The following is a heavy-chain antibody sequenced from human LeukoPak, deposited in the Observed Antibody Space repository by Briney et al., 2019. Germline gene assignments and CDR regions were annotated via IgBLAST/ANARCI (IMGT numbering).Heavy chain of an antibody. CDR2: ISGSSSYI. CDR3: ARGQSYYNYMDV. CDR1: GFTFSTYS. Sequence: PGGSLRLSCAASGFTFSTYSMNWVRQAPGKGLEWVSSISGSSSYIYYADSVKGRFTVSRDNAKNSLYLQMNSLRAEDTAVYYCARGQSYYNYMDVWGKGTTVTVSS. V-gene: IGHV3-21*01. J-gene: IGHJ6*03.